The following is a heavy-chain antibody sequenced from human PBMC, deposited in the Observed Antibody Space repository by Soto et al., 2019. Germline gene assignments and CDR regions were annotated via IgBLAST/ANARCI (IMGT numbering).Heavy chain of an antibody. Sequence: GGSLRLSCAASGFTFSSYGIHWVRQAPGKGLEWVAVISYDGSNRYYADSVKGRFTISRDNSKNTLYLQMNSLRAEDTAVYYCAKGGDAYNSFFDYWGQGTPVTVSS. CDR1: GFTFSSYG. D-gene: IGHD3-10*01. CDR2: ISYDGSNR. CDR3: AKGGDAYNSFFDY. V-gene: IGHV3-30*18. J-gene: IGHJ4*02.